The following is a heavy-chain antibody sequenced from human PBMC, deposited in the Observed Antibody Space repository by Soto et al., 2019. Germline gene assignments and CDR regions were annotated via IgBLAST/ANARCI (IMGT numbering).Heavy chain of an antibody. CDR1: GFTFSGFG. CDR3: ARDRGYCTRSSCWFDP. CDR2: ISSSSSYI. D-gene: IGHD2-2*01. J-gene: IGHJ5*02. V-gene: IGHV3-21*01. Sequence: EVQLAESGGSLVKPGGSLRLSCAASGFTFSGFGMNWVRQAPGTGLELVSAISSSSSYISYADSVKGRFTTSRDNATHSLYLQMISLRAEDTAVYYCARDRGYCTRSSCWFDPWGQGTLVTVSS.